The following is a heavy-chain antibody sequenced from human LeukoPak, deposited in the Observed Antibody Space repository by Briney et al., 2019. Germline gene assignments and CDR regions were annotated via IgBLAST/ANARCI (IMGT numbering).Heavy chain of an antibody. D-gene: IGHD6-13*01. J-gene: IGHJ3*02. CDR3: ARKIAAAGDAFDI. CDR1: GGSISSGGYS. CDR2: IYHSGST. V-gene: IGHV4-30-2*02. Sequence: SETLSLTCAVSGGSISSGGYSWSWIRQPPGKGLEWIGYIYHSGSTYYNPSLKSRVTISVDTSKNQFSLKLSSVTAADTAVYYCARKIAAAGDAFDIWGQGTMVTVSS.